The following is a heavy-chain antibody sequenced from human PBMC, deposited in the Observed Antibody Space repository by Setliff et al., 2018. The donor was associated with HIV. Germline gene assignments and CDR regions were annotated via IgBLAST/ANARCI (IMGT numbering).Heavy chain of an antibody. V-gene: IGHV4-39*01. CDR1: GGSISSSSYY. D-gene: IGHD3-22*01. J-gene: IGHJ6*03. CDR3: ARSSSGYYMSYYYYYMDV. CDR2: IYYSGST. Sequence: SETLSLTCTVSGGSISSSSYYWGWIRQPPGKGLEWIGSIYYSGSTYYNPSLKSRVTISVDTSKNQFSLKLSSVTAADTAVYYCARSSSGYYMSYYYYYMDVWGKGTTVTVSS.